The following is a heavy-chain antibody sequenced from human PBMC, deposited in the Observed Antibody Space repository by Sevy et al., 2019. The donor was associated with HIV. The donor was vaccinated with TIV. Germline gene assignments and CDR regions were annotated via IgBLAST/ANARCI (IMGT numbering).Heavy chain of an antibody. J-gene: IGHJ3*02. V-gene: IGHV3-11*01. CDR2: ISSSGSTI. Sequence: GGSLRLSCAASGFTFSDYYMSWIRQAPGKGLEWVSYISSSGSTIYYADSVNGRFTISRDNAKNSLYLQMNSLRAEDTAVYYCAGGTVLLWFGELGAFDIWGQGTMVTVSS. D-gene: IGHD3-10*01. CDR1: GFTFSDYY. CDR3: AGGTVLLWFGELGAFDI.